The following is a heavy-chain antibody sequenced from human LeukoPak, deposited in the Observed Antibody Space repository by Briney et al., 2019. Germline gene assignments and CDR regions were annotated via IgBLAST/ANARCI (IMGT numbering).Heavy chain of an antibody. D-gene: IGHD6-19*01. CDR3: ARALAVHRAFDV. CDR1: GFTVSSNY. Sequence: GGSLRLSCAASGFTVSSNYMSWVRQAPGKGLEWVSVIYSGGSTYYADSVKGRFTISRDNSKNTLYLQMNSLRAEDSAVYYCARALAVHRAFDVWGQGTMVAVSS. CDR2: IYSGGST. J-gene: IGHJ3*01. V-gene: IGHV3-66*01.